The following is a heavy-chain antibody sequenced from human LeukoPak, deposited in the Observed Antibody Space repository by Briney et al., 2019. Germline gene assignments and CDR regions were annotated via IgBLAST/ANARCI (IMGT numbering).Heavy chain of an antibody. D-gene: IGHD6-6*01. V-gene: IGHV4-39*01. CDR1: GGSISSSSYY. CDR3: ARLSSSSVLGYYYYYYMDV. CDR2: IYYGGST. Sequence: SETLSLTCTVSGGSISSSSYYWGWVRQPPGKGREWIGSIYYGGSTYYKPSLKSRATISVDTSKNQFSLKRSSVTAADTAVYYCARLSSSSVLGYYYYYYMDVWGKGTTVTVSS. J-gene: IGHJ6*03.